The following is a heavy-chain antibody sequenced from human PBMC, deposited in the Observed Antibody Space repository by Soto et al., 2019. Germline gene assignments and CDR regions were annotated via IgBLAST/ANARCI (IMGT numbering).Heavy chain of an antibody. Sequence: LRLSCAASGFTFSSYSMNWVRQAPGKGLEWVSSISSSSSYIYYADSVKGRFTISRDNAKNSLYLQMNSLRAEDTAVYHCARGVKYYYDSSGYDQAFDIWGQGTMVTVSS. CDR2: ISSSSSYI. V-gene: IGHV3-21*01. CDR3: ARGVKYYYDSSGYDQAFDI. J-gene: IGHJ3*02. D-gene: IGHD3-22*01. CDR1: GFTFSSYS.